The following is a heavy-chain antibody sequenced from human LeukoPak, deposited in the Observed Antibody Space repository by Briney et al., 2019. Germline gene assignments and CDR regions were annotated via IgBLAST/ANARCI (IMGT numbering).Heavy chain of an antibody. CDR1: GFTFSSNG. CDR3: ARGRGWGTFDI. CDR2: ISYDGSTT. Sequence: PGRSLRLSCVASGFTFSSNGMHWVRQAPGKGLEWVAVISYDGSTTYYADSVRGRFTISRDNSKNTLYLQMNSLRAEDTAVYYCARGRGWGTFDIWGQGTMVTVSS. J-gene: IGHJ3*02. V-gene: IGHV3-30*03. D-gene: IGHD3-10*01.